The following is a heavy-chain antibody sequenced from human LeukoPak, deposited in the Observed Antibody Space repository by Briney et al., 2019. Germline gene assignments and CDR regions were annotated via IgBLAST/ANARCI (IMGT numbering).Heavy chain of an antibody. D-gene: IGHD3-22*01. CDR3: ARKAPYYSDGSGPLGTYYFDY. CDR1: GYSISSGYY. J-gene: IGHJ4*02. Sequence: SETLSLTCTVSGYSISSGYYWGWIRQPPGKGLEWIGSIYHSGSTYYNPSLKSRVTISVHTSKNQFSLKLSSVTAADTAVYYCARKAPYYSDGSGPLGTYYFDYWGQGTLVTVSS. CDR2: IYHSGST. V-gene: IGHV4-38-2*02.